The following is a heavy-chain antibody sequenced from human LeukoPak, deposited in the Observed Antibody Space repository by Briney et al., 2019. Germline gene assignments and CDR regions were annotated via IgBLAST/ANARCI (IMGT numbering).Heavy chain of an antibody. CDR3: ARGRARFSAYYYYYGMDV. J-gene: IGHJ6*02. CDR1: GFTFSSYW. Sequence: GGSLRLSWAASGFTFSSYWMSWVRQAPGKGLEWVANIKQDGSEKYYVDSVKGRFTISRDNAKNSLYLQMNSLRAEDTAVYYCARGRARFSAYYYYYGMDVWGQGTTVTVSS. CDR2: IKQDGSEK. V-gene: IGHV3-7*01. D-gene: IGHD3-3*01.